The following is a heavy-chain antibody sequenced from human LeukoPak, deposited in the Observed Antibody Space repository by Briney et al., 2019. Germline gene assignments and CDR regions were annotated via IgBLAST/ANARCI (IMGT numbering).Heavy chain of an antibody. CDR2: FDPEDGET. CDR1: GYTLTELS. J-gene: IGHJ4*02. V-gene: IGHV1-24*01. D-gene: IGHD3-10*01. CDR3: ATLYGSGSSPYYFDY. Sequence: ASVKVSCKVSGYTLTELSMHWVRQAPGKGLEWMGGFDPEDGETIYAQKSQGRVTMTEDTSTDTAYMELSSLRSEDTAVYYCATLYGSGSSPYYFDYWGQGTLVTVSS.